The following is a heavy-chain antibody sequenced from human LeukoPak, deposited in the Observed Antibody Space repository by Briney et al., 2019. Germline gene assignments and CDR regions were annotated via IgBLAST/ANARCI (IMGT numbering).Heavy chain of an antibody. CDR1: GGTFSSYA. V-gene: IGHV1-69*13. CDR2: IIPIFGTA. CDR3: ARDLYGDYFDY. Sequence: ASVKLSCKAAGGTFSSYAISWVRQAPGQGLEWMGGIIPIFGTANYAQKFQRRVTITADESTSTAYMELSRLRSEDTDVYYCARDLYGDYFDYWGQGTLVTVSS. D-gene: IGHD4-17*01. J-gene: IGHJ4*02.